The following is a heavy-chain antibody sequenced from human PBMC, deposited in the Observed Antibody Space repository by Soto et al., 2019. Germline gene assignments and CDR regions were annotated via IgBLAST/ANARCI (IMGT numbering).Heavy chain of an antibody. V-gene: IGHV3-30*03. D-gene: IGHD5-18*01. CDR3: APDTAMARYYENGVDV. Sequence: VQLVESGGGVVQPGRSVRLACAASGFTFSTYGMHWVRQAPGKGLEWVALISYDGRNKYYADSVKGRFTISRDNSKNTLYLQMSSLRTDDTALYYCAPDTAMARYYENGVDVWGQGTTVTVSS. J-gene: IGHJ6*02. CDR1: GFTFSTYG. CDR2: ISYDGRNK.